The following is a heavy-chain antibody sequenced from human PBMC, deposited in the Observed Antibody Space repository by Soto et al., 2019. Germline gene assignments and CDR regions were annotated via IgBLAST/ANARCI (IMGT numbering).Heavy chain of an antibody. CDR2: INRSGST. D-gene: IGHD3-9*01. V-gene: IGHV4-34*01. Sequence: LSLTCAVYGGSFSGYYWSWIRQPPGKGLEWIGEINRSGSTNYNPSLKSRVTISVDTSKNQFSLKLSSVTAADTAVYYCAREYYDILTGYPGSGMDVWGQGTTVTVSS. J-gene: IGHJ6*02. CDR1: GGSFSGYY. CDR3: AREYYDILTGYPGSGMDV.